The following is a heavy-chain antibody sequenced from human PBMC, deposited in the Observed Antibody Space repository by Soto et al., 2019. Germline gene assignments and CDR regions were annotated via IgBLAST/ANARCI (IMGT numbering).Heavy chain of an antibody. CDR1: GFTFSSYA. CDR3: ANVRYPRIAVAGTFDY. V-gene: IGHV3-23*01. Sequence: PGGSLRLSCAASGFTFSSYAMSWVRQAPGKGLEWVSAISGSGGSTYYADSVKGRFTISRDNSKNTLYLQMNSLRAEDTAVYYCANVRYPRIAVAGTFDYWGQGTLVTVSS. D-gene: IGHD6-19*01. J-gene: IGHJ4*02. CDR2: ISGSGGST.